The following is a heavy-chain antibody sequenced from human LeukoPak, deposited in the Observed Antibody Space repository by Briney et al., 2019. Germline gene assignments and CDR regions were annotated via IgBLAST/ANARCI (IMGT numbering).Heavy chain of an antibody. V-gene: IGHV4-39*01. J-gene: IGHJ4*02. D-gene: IGHD3-9*01. CDR2: IYYSGNT. CDR1: GVSVSGTNFC. CDR3: ARLTKGRFFDYFFDF. Sequence: AETLSLTCTVSGVSVSGTNFCWGWVRQPPGKGLEWIGNIYYSGNTSSNPSLNSRVSVSVDTSTNQFPLKMPSVTAADTAVYYCARLTKGRFFDYFFDFWGQGALVTVSS.